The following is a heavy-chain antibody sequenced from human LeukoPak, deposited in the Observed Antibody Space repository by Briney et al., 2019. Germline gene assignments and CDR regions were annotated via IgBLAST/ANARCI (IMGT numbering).Heavy chain of an antibody. CDR2: ISYDESNK. D-gene: IGHD6-19*01. Sequence: GGSLRLSCAASGFTFGSYAMHWVRQAPGKGLEWVAVISYDESNKYYADSVKGRFTISRDNSKNTLYLQMNSPRAEDTAVYYCARSHIAVAGTPFDYWGQGTLVTVSS. CDR1: GFTFGSYA. J-gene: IGHJ4*02. V-gene: IGHV3-30*04. CDR3: ARSHIAVAGTPFDY.